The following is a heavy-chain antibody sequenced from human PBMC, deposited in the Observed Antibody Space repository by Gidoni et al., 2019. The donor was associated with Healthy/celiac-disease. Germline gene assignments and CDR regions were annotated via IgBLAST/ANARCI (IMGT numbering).Heavy chain of an antibody. CDR2: ISWNSGSI. CDR1: GFTFDDYA. Sequence: EVQLVESGGGLVQPGRSLRLSCAASGFTFDDYAMHWVRQAPGKGLEWGSGISWNSGSIGYADSGKGRFTISRDNAKNSLYLQMNSLRAEDTALYYCAKLRFDPSRIAVAGTLLYFDLWGRGTLVTVSS. J-gene: IGHJ2*01. D-gene: IGHD6-19*01. V-gene: IGHV3-9*01. CDR3: AKLRFDPSRIAVAGTLLYFDL.